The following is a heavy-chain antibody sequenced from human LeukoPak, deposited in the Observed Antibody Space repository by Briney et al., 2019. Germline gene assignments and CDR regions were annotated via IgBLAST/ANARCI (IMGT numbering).Heavy chain of an antibody. CDR3: AHRTQQLAFDY. CDR1: GFSLSTTGVG. J-gene: IGHJ4*02. CDR2: IYWDDDK. D-gene: IGHD6-13*01. V-gene: IGHV2-5*02. Sequence: SGPTLVKPTQTPTLTCTFSGFSLSTTGVGVGWIRQPPGKALEWLALIYWDDDKRYSPSLKSRVTITKDTSKNQVVLTMTNMDPVDTATYFCAHRTQQLAFDYWGQGTLVTVSS.